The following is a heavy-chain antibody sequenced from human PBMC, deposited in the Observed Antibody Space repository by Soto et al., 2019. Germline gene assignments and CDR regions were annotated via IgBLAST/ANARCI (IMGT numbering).Heavy chain of an antibody. D-gene: IGHD5-18*01. CDR1: GFSLSTFGMG. V-gene: IGHV2-5*01. CDR3: VNSADSSPSDY. Sequence: SGPTLVNPTQTLTLTCTFSGFSLSTFGMGVGWIRQPPGKAPEWLALIYWNDDKRYSPSLNSRLTIAKDTSKNLVVLTLTNVDPVDAATYYCVNSADSSPSDYWGQGTLVTVSS. CDR2: IYWNDDK. J-gene: IGHJ4*02.